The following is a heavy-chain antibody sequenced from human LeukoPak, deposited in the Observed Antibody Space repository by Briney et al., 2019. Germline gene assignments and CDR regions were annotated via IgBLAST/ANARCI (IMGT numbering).Heavy chain of an antibody. J-gene: IGHJ4*02. CDR3: AKSPNVLRFLEWLLYLDY. CDR2: NSGSGGST. Sequence: PGGSLRLSCAASGFTFSSYAMSWVRQAPGKGLEWVSANSGSGGSTYYADSVKGRFTISRDNSKNTLYLQMNSLRAEDTAVYYCAKSPNVLRFLEWLLYLDYWGQGTLVTVSS. CDR1: GFTFSSYA. D-gene: IGHD3-3*01. V-gene: IGHV3-23*01.